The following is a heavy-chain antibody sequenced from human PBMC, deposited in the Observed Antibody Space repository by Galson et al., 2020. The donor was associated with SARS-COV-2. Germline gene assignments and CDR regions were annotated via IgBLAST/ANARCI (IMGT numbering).Heavy chain of an antibody. J-gene: IGHJ4*02. D-gene: IGHD6-19*01. V-gene: IGHV4-39*07. CDR2: IYYSGST. Sequence: ASEILSLTCTVSGGSISSSSYYWVWIRQPPGKGLEWIGSIYYSGSTYYNPSLKSRVTISVDTSKNQISLKLSSVTAADTAVYYCARESGQWLVPPYFDYWGQGTLVTVSS. CDR1: GGSISSSSYY. CDR3: ARESGQWLVPPYFDY.